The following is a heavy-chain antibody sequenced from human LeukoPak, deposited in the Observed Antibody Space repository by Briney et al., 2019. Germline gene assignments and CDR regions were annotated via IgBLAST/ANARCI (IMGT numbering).Heavy chain of an antibody. CDR2: IYHSGST. Sequence: SETLSLTCTVSGYSISSGYYWGWIRQPPGKGLEWIGSIYHSGSTYHNPSLKSRVTISVDTSKNQFSLKLSSVTAADTAVYYCARDEGYSSGWYVDYWGQGTLVTVSS. CDR3: ARDEGYSSGWYVDY. D-gene: IGHD6-19*01. J-gene: IGHJ4*02. CDR1: GYSISSGYY. V-gene: IGHV4-38-2*02.